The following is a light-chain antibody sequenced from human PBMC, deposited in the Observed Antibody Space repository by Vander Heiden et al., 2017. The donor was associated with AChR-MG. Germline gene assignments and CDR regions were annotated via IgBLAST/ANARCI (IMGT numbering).Light chain of an antibody. J-gene: IGLJ1*01. CDR1: NIGSKH. V-gene: IGLV3-21*02. Sequence: SYVLTQAPSVSVAPGQTARITCGGNNIGSKHVHWYQQRPGQAPALVVFYSSRRPSGIPERFSGSNSGNTATLTISRVEAGDEADYYCQVWDSSSAHSVFGTATKVTVL. CDR2: YSS. CDR3: QVWDSSSAHSV.